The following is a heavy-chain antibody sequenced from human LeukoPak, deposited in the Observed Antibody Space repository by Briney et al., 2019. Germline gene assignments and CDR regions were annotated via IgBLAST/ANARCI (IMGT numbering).Heavy chain of an antibody. V-gene: IGHV4-61*02. CDR1: GGSISSSDYY. D-gene: IGHD6-19*01. Sequence: PSETLSLTCTVSGGSISSSDYYWGWIRQPAGKGLEWIGRIYTSGSTNYNPSLKSRVTMSVDTSKNQFSLKLSSVTAADTAVYYCARGTVAGGLHHDAFDIWGQGTMVTVSS. J-gene: IGHJ3*02. CDR2: IYTSGST. CDR3: ARGTVAGGLHHDAFDI.